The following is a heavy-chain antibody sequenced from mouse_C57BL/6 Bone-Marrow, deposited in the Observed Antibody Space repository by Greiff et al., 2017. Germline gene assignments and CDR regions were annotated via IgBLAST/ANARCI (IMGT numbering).Heavy chain of an antibody. J-gene: IGHJ3*01. CDR1: GYAFSSSW. CDR2: IYPGDGDT. V-gene: IGHV1-82*01. Sequence: VQVVESGPELVKPGASVKISCKASGYAFSSSWMNWVKQRPGKGLEWIGRIYPGDGDTNYHGKFKGKSTLSADKSSSTAYMQLSGLTSEDSAVCYCTGLGFAYWGQGTMVTVSA. D-gene: IGHD4-1*01. CDR3: TGLGFAY.